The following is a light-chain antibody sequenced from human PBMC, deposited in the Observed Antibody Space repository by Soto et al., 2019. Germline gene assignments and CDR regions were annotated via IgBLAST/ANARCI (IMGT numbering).Light chain of an antibody. CDR1: QGISNY. V-gene: IGKV1-27*01. Sequence: DIQMTQSPSSLSASIGDRVTITCRASQGISNYLAWYQQKPGKVPELLIYDAFTLQSGVPSRFSGSGFGTDFTLTISSLQPEDVATYYCQQYGSSPWTFGQGTKVEIK. J-gene: IGKJ1*01. CDR2: DAF. CDR3: QQYGSSPWT.